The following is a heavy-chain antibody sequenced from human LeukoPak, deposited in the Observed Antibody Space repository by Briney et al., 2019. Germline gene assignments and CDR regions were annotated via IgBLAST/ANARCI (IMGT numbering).Heavy chain of an antibody. V-gene: IGHV1-2*02. Sequence: ASVKVSCKASGYTFTGYYIHWVRQAPGQGLEWMGWINPNSGGTNYAQKFQGRVTMTRDTSISTAYMELSRLRSDDTAVYYCARGGMITMIVVAYFDYWGQGTLVTVSS. J-gene: IGHJ4*02. CDR1: GYTFTGYY. CDR2: INPNSGGT. D-gene: IGHD3-22*01. CDR3: ARGGMITMIVVAYFDY.